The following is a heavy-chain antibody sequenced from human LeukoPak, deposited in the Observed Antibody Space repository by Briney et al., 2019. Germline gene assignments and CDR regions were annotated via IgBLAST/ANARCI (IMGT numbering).Heavy chain of an antibody. J-gene: IGHJ3*02. Sequence: GGSLRLSCAASGFTYSNYGMHWVRQAPGKGLEWVAVISHDGSNKHYADSLKGQINISRDNSKNTLYLQMNSLRAEDTAVYYCAKEEEWPGLLVDIWGQGTMVTVSS. D-gene: IGHD3-3*01. CDR1: GFTYSNYG. CDR3: AKEEEWPGLLVDI. V-gene: IGHV3-30*18. CDR2: ISHDGSNK.